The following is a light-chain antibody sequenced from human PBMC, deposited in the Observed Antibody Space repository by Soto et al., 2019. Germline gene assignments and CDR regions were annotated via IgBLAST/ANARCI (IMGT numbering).Light chain of an antibody. Sequence: QSAVTQPPSASGTPGQRVTISCSGTWSNIGSNTVNWYQQVPGTAPKLLLYTNNQRPLGVPDRFSGSRSGTSASLAISGLQSEDEGDYYCAAWDDRMKGVVFGGGTKLTVL. J-gene: IGLJ2*01. CDR2: TNN. V-gene: IGLV1-44*01. CDR1: WSNIGSNT. CDR3: AAWDDRMKGVV.